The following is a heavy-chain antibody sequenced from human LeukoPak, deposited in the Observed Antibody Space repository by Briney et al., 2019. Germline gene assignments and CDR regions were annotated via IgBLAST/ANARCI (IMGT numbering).Heavy chain of an antibody. CDR2: IHYDGGNK. D-gene: IGHD4-11*01. CDR1: GFIFTRDS. Sequence: PGGSLRLSCAASGFIFTRDSMNWVRQAPGKGLEWVAYIHYDGGNKDYADSVKGRFTISRDNSKNTLYLQMNSLRGEDTAVYYCAKDPPSPHPYNNYLFDYWGQGTLVTVSS. J-gene: IGHJ4*02. V-gene: IGHV3-30*02. CDR3: AKDPPSPHPYNNYLFDY.